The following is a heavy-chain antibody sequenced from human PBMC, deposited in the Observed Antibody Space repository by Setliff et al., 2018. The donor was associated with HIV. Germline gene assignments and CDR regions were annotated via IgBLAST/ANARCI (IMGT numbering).Heavy chain of an antibody. J-gene: IGHJ4*02. D-gene: IGHD3-10*01. V-gene: IGHV3-74*01. CDR3: ARGPLRFGALFPDY. CDR2: INADGGSP. CDR1: GFTFDKFW. Sequence: TGGSLRLSCTASGFTFDKFWMHWLRHTPGKGLMWVSRINADGGSPGYADYVKGRFTISRDNVKDTLYLEMTNLSGEDTGVYYCARGPLRFGALFPDYWGQGTLVTVSS.